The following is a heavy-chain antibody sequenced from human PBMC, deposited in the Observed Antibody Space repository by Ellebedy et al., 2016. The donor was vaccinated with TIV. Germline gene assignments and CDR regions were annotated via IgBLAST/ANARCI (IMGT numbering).Heavy chain of an antibody. CDR3: ARAFNYHYMDV. CDR1: GGSISSGGYS. Sequence: SETLSLTXAVSGGSISSGGYSWSWIRQPPGKGLEWIGYVYPSGSTYYNPSLKSRVTISVDRSKNQFSLKLSSVTAADTAVYYCARAFNYHYMDVWGKGTTVTVSS. J-gene: IGHJ6*03. CDR2: VYPSGST. V-gene: IGHV4-30-2*01.